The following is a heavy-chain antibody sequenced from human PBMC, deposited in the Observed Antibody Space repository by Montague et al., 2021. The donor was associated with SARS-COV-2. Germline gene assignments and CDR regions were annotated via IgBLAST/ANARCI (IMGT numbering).Heavy chain of an antibody. CDR1: GFTFSSYA. D-gene: IGHD6-13*01. CDR2: ISGSGGST. J-gene: IGHJ6*02. Sequence: SLRLSCAASGFTFSSYAMSWVRQAPGKGLEWVSAISGSGGSTYYADSVKGRFTISRDNSKNTLYLQMNSLRAEDTAVYYCAKVGSSWYHGYYYGMDVGGQGTTGTVSS. V-gene: IGHV3-23*01. CDR3: AKVGSSWYHGYYYGMDV.